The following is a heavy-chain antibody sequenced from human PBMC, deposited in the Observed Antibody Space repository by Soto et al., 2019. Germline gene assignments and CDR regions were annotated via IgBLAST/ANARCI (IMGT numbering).Heavy chain of an antibody. CDR3: ARVGDYDFWNGPDY. CDR1: GFTFSSYS. CDR2: ISSSSSYI. J-gene: IGHJ4*02. V-gene: IGHV3-21*01. D-gene: IGHD3-3*01. Sequence: EVQLVESGGGLVKPGGSLRLSCAASGFTFSSYSMNWVRQAPGKGLEWVSSISSSSSYIYYADSVKGRFTISRDNAKNSPYLQMNSLRAEDTAVYYCARVGDYDFWNGPDYWGQGTLVTVSS.